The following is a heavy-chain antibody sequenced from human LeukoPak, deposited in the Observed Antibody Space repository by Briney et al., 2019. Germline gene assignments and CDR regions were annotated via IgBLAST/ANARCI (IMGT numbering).Heavy chain of an antibody. D-gene: IGHD3-10*01. J-gene: IGHJ4*02. CDR3: ARAVWGGSGFFDY. CDR1: GGSISSTYYY. CDR2: IYFSGNT. Sequence: PSETLSLTCSVSGGSISSTYYYWGWIRQPPGKGLEWIGSIYFSGNTYYNPSLKSRVTISVDTSKNQFSLKLSSVTAADTAVYYCARAVWGGSGFFDYWGQGTLVTVSS. V-gene: IGHV4-39*07.